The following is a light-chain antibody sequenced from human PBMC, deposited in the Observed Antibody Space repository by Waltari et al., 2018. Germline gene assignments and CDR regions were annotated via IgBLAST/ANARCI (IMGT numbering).Light chain of an antibody. Sequence: DIQMTQSPSTLSASVGDRVTITCRASQSISDLLAWFQQKPGEAPKVLNKRASNLEDGVPSRFSGSGSGTEFTLTITSLQPDDFATYYCQQYKSYPLTFGGGTKVEIK. V-gene: IGKV1-5*03. CDR2: RAS. CDR3: QQYKSYPLT. CDR1: QSISDL. J-gene: IGKJ4*01.